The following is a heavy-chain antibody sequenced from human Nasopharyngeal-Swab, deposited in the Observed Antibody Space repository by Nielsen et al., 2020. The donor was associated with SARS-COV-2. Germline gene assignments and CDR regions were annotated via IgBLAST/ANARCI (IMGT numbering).Heavy chain of an antibody. CDR1: GYTLTELS. CDR3: ATGLRFLEWLLPTNYYYYGMDV. V-gene: IGHV1-24*01. D-gene: IGHD3-3*01. J-gene: IGHJ6*02. CDR2: FDPEDGET. Sequence: ASVKVSCKVSGYTLTELSMHWVRQAPGKGLEWMGGFDPEDGETIYAQKFQGRVTMTEDTSTDTAYMELSSLRSEDTAVYCCATGLRFLEWLLPTNYYYYGMDVWGQGTTVTVSS.